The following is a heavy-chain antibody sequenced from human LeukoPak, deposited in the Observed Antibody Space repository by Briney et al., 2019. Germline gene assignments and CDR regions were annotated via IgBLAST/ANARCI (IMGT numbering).Heavy chain of an antibody. CDR1: GFTFSSYA. CDR2: ISYDGSNK. J-gene: IGHJ6*02. CDR3: ARDLYGGNSAWDYYYGMDV. V-gene: IGHV3-30*04. D-gene: IGHD4-23*01. Sequence: GGSLRLSCAASGFTFSSYAMHWVRQARGKGLEWVAVISYDGSNKYYADSVKGRFTISRDNSKNTLYLQMNSLRAEDTAVYYCARDLYGGNSAWDYYYGMDVWGQGTTVTVSS.